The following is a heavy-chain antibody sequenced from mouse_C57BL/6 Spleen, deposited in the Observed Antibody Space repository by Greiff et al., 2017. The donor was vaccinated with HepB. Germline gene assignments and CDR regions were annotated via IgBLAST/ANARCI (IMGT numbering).Heavy chain of an antibody. CDR1: GYKFTDYK. CDR3: ARGYYDYDDAMDY. J-gene: IGHJ4*01. CDR2: INPNNGGT. D-gene: IGHD2-4*01. V-gene: IGHV1-22*01. Sequence: VQLQQSGPELVKPGASVKMSCKASGYKFTDYKMHWVKQSHGKSLEWIGYINPNNGGTSYNQKFKGKATLTVKKSSSTAYLELRSLTSEDSAVYYCARGYYDYDDAMDYWGQVTSVPVSS.